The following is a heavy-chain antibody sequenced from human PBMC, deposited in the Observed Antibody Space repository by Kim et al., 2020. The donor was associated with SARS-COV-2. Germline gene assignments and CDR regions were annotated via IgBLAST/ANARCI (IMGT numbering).Heavy chain of an antibody. D-gene: IGHD1-1*01. CDR3: VKEDDNNYFDY. J-gene: IGHJ4*02. Sequence: THYNPSLRSRVTMSVDMSKNQFSLKLTSVTAADTAVYYCVKEDDNNYFDYWGQGTLVTVSS. V-gene: IGHV4-4*07. CDR2: T.